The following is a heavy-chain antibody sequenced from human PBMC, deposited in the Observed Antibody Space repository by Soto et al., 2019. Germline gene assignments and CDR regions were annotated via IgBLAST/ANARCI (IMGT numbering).Heavy chain of an antibody. CDR2: IIPMLGTA. J-gene: IGHJ4*02. V-gene: IGHV1-69*12. CDR3: ASGIKLWLRRIHNGDSG. Sequence: QVQLVQSGAEVKKPESSVKVSCKAPGGTFSTYAISWVLQAPGQGLEWMGGIIPMLGTAHYAQRFQDIVTITADESTNTVDMELSSRTSEDTAVYFCASGIKLWLRRIHNGDSGWGQGNLVTVSS. CDR1: GGTFSTYA. D-gene: IGHD5-12*01.